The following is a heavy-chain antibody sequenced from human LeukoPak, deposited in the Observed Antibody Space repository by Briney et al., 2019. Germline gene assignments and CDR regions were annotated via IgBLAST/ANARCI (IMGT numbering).Heavy chain of an antibody. V-gene: IGHV3-23*01. CDR3: AREDDSWGPNNLDL. D-gene: IGHD7-27*01. CDR1: GFTFNSYA. CDR2: ISGSGGST. Sequence: AGGSLRLSCAASGFTFNSYAMSWVRQAPGKGLEWVSAISGSGGSTYYADSVKGRFTISRDNSKNTLYLQMNSLRDEDTAVYYCAREDDSWGPNNLDLWGQGTMVTVSS. J-gene: IGHJ3*01.